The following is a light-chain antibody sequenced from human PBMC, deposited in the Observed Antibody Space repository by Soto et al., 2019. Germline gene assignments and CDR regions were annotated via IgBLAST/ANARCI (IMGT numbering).Light chain of an antibody. V-gene: IGKV3-20*01. J-gene: IGKJ3*01. CDR1: QSVSSSY. CDR3: QQYGSSPFA. Sequence: PGERATLSCRASQSVSSSYLAWYQQKPGQAPRLLIYGASSRATGIPDRFSGSGSGTDFTLTISRLEPEDFAVYYCQQYGSSPFAFGPGTKVDI. CDR2: GAS.